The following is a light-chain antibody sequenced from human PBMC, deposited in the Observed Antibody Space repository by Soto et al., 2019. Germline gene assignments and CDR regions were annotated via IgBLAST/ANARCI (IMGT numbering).Light chain of an antibody. CDR3: QQYNNWPGT. Sequence: EIVMTQSPATLSVSPGEGATLSCRAGQSVSSNLAWYQHIPGHAPRLLIYGASTRATGIPARFSASGSGTEFTLTISSLQSEDVAVYYCQQYNNWPGTFGQGTKVEIK. CDR1: QSVSSN. J-gene: IGKJ1*01. CDR2: GAS. V-gene: IGKV3-15*01.